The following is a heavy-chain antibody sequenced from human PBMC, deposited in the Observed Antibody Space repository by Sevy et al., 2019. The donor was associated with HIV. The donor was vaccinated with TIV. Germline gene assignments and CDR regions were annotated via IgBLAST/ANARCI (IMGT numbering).Heavy chain of an antibody. V-gene: IGHV3-21*01. D-gene: IGHD2-8*01. Sequence: GGSLRPSCAASGFTFSSYSMNWVRQAPGKGLEWVSSISTSSNYIYYADSVKGRFTISRDNAKNSLYLQMNSLRAEDTAVYYCASSGSGYYTPHYMDVWGKGTTVTVSS. CDR3: ASSGSGYYTPHYMDV. CDR2: ISTSSNYI. J-gene: IGHJ6*03. CDR1: GFTFSSYS.